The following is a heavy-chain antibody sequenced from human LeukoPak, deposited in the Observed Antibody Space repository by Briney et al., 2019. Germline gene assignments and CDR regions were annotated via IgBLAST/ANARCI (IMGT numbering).Heavy chain of an antibody. CDR3: ARHSILPYFDSLSPSFYPDH. V-gene: IGHV4-39*01. CDR2: IYYSGTT. J-gene: IGHJ4*02. CDR1: GDSIGSSSFY. D-gene: IGHD3-9*01. Sequence: SETLSLTCSVSGDSIGSSSFYWGWIRQSPGKGLEWIGAIYYSGTTYYTPSLMSRGTISVNPSEHHVFLRLRSVTAADTAVYFCARHSILPYFDSLSPSFYPDHWGQGSLVTVSS.